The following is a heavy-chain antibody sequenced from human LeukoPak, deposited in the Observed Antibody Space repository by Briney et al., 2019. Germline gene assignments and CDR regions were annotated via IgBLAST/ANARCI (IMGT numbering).Heavy chain of an antibody. CDR2: IYSGGST. CDR1: GFTVSSNY. CDR3: ARADRFGWFDP. Sequence: AGGSLRLSCAASGFTVSSNYMSWVRQAPGKGLEWVAVIYSGGSTYYADSVKGRFTISRDNSKNTLYLQMNSLRAEDTAVYYCARADRFGWFDPWGQGTLVTVSS. D-gene: IGHD3-3*01. V-gene: IGHV3-53*01. J-gene: IGHJ5*02.